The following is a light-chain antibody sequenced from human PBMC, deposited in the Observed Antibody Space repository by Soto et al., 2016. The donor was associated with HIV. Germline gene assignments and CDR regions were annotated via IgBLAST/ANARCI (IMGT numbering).Light chain of an antibody. J-gene: IGLJ1*01. CDR2: ENN. V-gene: IGLV3-1*01. Sequence: SYELTQPLSASVYPGQTASITCSGANLWDKYVFWYQQKPGQSPLLVIQENNRRPSGVPERFSGSNSWGTATLTITGTQAMDEADYYCQVWDIKDYIFGPGTKVTVL. CDR3: QVWDIKDYI. CDR1: NLWDKY.